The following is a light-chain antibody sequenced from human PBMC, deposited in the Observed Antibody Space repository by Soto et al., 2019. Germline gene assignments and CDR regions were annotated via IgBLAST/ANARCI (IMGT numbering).Light chain of an antibody. J-gene: IGLJ1*01. CDR3: QVWDIMPGNYV. CDR2: YDS. CDR1: NIGNKR. Sequence: SYELTQSPSVSVAPEKTATITCGGNNIGNKRVHWYRQKPGQAPVLLISYDSDRPSGIPERFSGANSGNTATLNLSRVEAGDEADYYCQVWDIMPGNYVFGSGTKLTVL. V-gene: IGLV3-21*04.